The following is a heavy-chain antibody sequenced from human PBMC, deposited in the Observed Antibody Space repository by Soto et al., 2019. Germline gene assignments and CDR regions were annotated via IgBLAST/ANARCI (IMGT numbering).Heavy chain of an antibody. Sequence: SVKVSCKASGGTFSSYAISWVRQAPGQGLEWMGGIIPIFGTANYAQKFQDRVTITADESTSTAYMELSSLRSEDTAVYYCARDYYGSGSRYYYYGMDVWGQGTTVTVSS. CDR2: IIPIFGTA. CDR3: ARDYYGSGSRYYYYGMDV. J-gene: IGHJ6*02. D-gene: IGHD3-10*01. V-gene: IGHV1-69*13. CDR1: GGTFSSYA.